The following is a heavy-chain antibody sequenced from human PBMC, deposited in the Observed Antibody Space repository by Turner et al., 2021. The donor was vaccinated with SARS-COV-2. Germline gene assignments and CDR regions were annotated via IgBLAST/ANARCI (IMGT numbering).Heavy chain of an antibody. CDR3: ARDRYYDTSGFCTYYFDY. V-gene: IGHV3-33*01. J-gene: IGHJ4*02. D-gene: IGHD3-22*01. CDR1: GFTFSSYG. CDR2: IWYDGSNK. Sequence: QVQLVESGGGVVQPGRSLRLSCAASGFTFSSYGMHWVRQAPGKGLEWVAVIWYDGSNKYYADSVKGRFTISRDNSKNTLYLQMNSLRAEDTAVYYCARDRYYDTSGFCTYYFDYWGQGTLVTVSS.